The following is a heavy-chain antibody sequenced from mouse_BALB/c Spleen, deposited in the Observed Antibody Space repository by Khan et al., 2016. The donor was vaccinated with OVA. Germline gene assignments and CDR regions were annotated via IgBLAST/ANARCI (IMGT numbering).Heavy chain of an antibody. V-gene: IGHV1-7*01. Sequence: QVQLQQSGAELAKPGASVKMSCKASGYTFINYWILWIKQRPGQGLEWIGYINPSTGYTEYNQNFKDKATLTADKSSSTAYMQLSSLTSEDSTVYYCARRGLPWDFVYWGQGTTLTVSS. CDR2: INPSTGYT. D-gene: IGHD2-1*01. CDR3: ARRGLPWDFVY. CDR1: GYTFINYW. J-gene: IGHJ2*01.